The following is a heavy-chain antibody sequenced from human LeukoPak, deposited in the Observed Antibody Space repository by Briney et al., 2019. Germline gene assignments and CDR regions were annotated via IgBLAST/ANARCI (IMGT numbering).Heavy chain of an antibody. D-gene: IGHD6-13*01. V-gene: IGHV4-59*08. J-gene: IGHJ4*02. CDR1: GGSISGYY. Sequence: SETLSLTCTVSGGSISGYYWNWVRQPPGKGLEWIGYIYYSGSTKYNPSLKSRVTISVHTSKNQFSLKLSLVTAADTAVYYCARRGYASSWSFHYWGQGTLVTVSS. CDR2: IYYSGST. CDR3: ARRGYASSWSFHY.